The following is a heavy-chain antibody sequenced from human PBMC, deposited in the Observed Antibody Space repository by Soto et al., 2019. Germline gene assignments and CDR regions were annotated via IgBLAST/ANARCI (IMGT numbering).Heavy chain of an antibody. CDR2: ITNNGGAT. J-gene: IGHJ6*02. V-gene: IGHV3-23*01. CDR3: AVGEGLTTRYYGMEV. CDR1: GFSCSNYA. Sequence: PGGSLRLSCAASGFSCSNYAMTWARQAPGKGLEWVSSITNNGGATYFADSVKGRLTISIDNSKNTLYLQMNSLRAKDTAVYYCAVGEGLTTRYYGMEVWGQGTTVTVSS. D-gene: IGHD4-17*01.